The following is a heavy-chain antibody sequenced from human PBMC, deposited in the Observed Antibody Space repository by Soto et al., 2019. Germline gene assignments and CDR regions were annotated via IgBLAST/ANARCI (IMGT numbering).Heavy chain of an antibody. V-gene: IGHV4-39*01. CDR2: IYYSGST. Sequence: SETLSLTCTVSGGSISSSSYYWGWIRQPPGKGLEWIGSIYYSGSTYYNPSLKSRVTISVDTSKNQFSLKLSSVTAADTAVYYCYRGDVWGSYRWAYWGQGTLVTVSS. D-gene: IGHD3-16*02. J-gene: IGHJ4*02. CDR1: GGSISSSSYY. CDR3: YRGDVWGSYRWAY.